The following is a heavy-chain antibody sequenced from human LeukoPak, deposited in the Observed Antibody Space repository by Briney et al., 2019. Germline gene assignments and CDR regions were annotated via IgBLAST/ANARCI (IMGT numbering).Heavy chain of an antibody. CDR3: ARHRSMVRGDLWGFDY. CDR1: GGSISSYY. V-gene: IGHV4-59*08. Sequence: SETLSLTCTVSGGSISSYYWSWIRQPPGKGLEWIGYIYYSGSTNYNPSLKSRVTISVDTSKNQFSLKLSSVTAADTAVYYCARHRSMVRGDLWGFDYWGQGTLVTVSS. CDR2: IYYSGST. D-gene: IGHD3-10*01. J-gene: IGHJ4*02.